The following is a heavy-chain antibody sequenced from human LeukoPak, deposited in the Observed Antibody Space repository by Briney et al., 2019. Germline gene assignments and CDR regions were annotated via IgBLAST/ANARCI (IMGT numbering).Heavy chain of an antibody. CDR2: IDWDGGIT. CDR3: AKDSFVATTSYLDS. V-gene: IGHV3-43*01. J-gene: IGHJ4*02. D-gene: IGHD1-26*01. CDR1: GFTFEDFS. Sequence: GGSLRLSCAASGFTFEDFSMHWVRQAPGKGLEWISLIDWDGGITYYADAVKGRFTVSRDNSKSSLYLHLNSLTPEDTAFYYCAKDSFVATTSYLDSWGQGTLVTGSS.